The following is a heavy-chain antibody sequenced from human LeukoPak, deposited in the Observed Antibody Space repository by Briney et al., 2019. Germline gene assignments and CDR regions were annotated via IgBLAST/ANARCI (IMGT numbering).Heavy chain of an antibody. CDR1: GFTFSSYW. CDR2: INSDGSST. D-gene: IGHD3-10*01. Sequence: GGSLRLSCAASGFTFSSYWIHWVRQAPGKGLEWVSRINSDGSSTSYADSVKGRFTISRDNSKNTLYLQMNNLRADDTAVYYCARDLQSGSGSYYNPVDYWGQGTLVTVSS. V-gene: IGHV3-74*01. CDR3: ARDLQSGSGSYYNPVDY. J-gene: IGHJ4*02.